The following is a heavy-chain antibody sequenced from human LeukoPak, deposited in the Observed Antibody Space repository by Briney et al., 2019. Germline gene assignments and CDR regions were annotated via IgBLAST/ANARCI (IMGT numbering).Heavy chain of an antibody. CDR2: ISSSGSTI. D-gene: IGHD5-18*01. CDR1: GFTFSTYE. Sequence: PGGSLRLSCAASGFTFSTYEMNWVRQASGKGLEWVSYISSSGSTIYYADSVKGRFTISRDNAKNSLYLQMNSLRAEDTAVYYCASGYSYGWFFDYWGQGTLVTVSS. CDR3: ASGYSYGWFFDY. V-gene: IGHV3-48*03. J-gene: IGHJ4*02.